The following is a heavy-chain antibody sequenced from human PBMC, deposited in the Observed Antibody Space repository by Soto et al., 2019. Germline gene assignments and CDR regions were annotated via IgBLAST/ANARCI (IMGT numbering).Heavy chain of an antibody. D-gene: IGHD3-16*01. V-gene: IGHV4-34*01. J-gene: IGHJ6*03. CDR1: GGYFSGYY. CDR2: INHSGST. CDR3: VRCDLGYLRVQQGSYYMDV. Sequence: SETLSLTCAVYGGYFSGYYWSWIRQPPGKGLEWIGEINHSGSTNYNPSLKSRVTISVDTSKNQFPLKLSSVTAADTAVYYCVRCDLGYLRVQQGSYYMDVWGKGTTVTVSS.